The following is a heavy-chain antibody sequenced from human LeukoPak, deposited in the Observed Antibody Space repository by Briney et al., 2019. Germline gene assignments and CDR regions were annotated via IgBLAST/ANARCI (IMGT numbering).Heavy chain of an antibody. CDR2: IYYNGST. J-gene: IGHJ4*02. CDR3: ARKRSPIYFDS. CDR1: GGSISSHY. Sequence: PSETLSLTCTVSGGSISSHYWSWIRQPPGKELEWIGYIYYNGSTNYNPSLKSRVTISVDTSKNQFSLKLRSVTAADTAVYYCARKRSPIYFDSWGQGTLVTVSP. V-gene: IGHV4-59*11.